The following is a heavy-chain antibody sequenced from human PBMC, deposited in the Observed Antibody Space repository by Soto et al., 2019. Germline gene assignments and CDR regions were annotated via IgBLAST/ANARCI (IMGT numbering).Heavy chain of an antibody. J-gene: IGHJ6*02. D-gene: IGHD6-6*01. CDR2: IDPSDSYT. V-gene: IGHV5-10-1*01. CDR3: ARKLVSIAARRYGMDV. Sequence: GESLKISCKGSGYSFTSYWISWVRQMPGKGLEWMGRIDPSDSYTNYSPSFQGHVTISADKSISTAYLQWSSLKGSDTAMYYCARKLVSIAARRYGMDVWGQGTTVTVSS. CDR1: GYSFTSYW.